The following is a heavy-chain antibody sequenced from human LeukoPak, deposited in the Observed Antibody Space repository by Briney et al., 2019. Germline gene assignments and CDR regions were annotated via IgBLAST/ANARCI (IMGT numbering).Heavy chain of an antibody. D-gene: IGHD2/OR15-2a*01. Sequence: GRSLRLSCAASGFTFSSYWMSWVRQAPGKGLEWVANIKKDGSEKNYVDSVKGRFTISRDNAKSPLYLQMNSLRAEDTAVYYCAREGRIVIVPSQWGQGTLVTVSS. CDR3: AREGRIVIVPSQ. CDR2: IKKDGSEK. V-gene: IGHV3-7*01. CDR1: GFTFSSYW. J-gene: IGHJ4*02.